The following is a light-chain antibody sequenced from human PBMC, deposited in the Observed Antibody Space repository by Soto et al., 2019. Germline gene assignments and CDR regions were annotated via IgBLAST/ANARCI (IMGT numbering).Light chain of an antibody. CDR3: QQSYSTPPT. V-gene: IGKV1-39*01. CDR1: QNISRF. Sequence: DIQMTQSPSSLSASVGDRVTITCRSSQNISRFLNWYQQRQGRAPDLLIYAISNLHTGVPSRFSGSGIGTEFTLTITNLQPADFATYVCQQSYSTPPTFGQGTKVEIK. J-gene: IGKJ1*01. CDR2: AIS.